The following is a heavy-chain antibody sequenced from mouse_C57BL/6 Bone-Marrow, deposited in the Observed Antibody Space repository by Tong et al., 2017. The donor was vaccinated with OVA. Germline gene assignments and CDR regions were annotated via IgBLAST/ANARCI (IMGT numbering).Heavy chain of an antibody. CDR1: GYAFTNYL. CDR3: AREQMMVTTFAY. CDR2: INPGSGGT. V-gene: IGHV1-54*01. J-gene: IGHJ3*01. Sequence: VQLQESGAELVRPGTSVKVSCKASGYAFTNYLIEWVKQRPGQGLEWIGVINPGSGGTNYNEKFKGKATLTADKSSSSAYRQLSSLTTDDSAIYFCAREQMMVTTFAYWGQGTLVTVSA. D-gene: IGHD2-3*01.